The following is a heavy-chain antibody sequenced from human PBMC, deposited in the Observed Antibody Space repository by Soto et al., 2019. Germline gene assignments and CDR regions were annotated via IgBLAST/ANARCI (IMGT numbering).Heavy chain of an antibody. CDR2: IYYSGST. CDR3: ARGGYCSGGSCYSGY. J-gene: IGHJ4*02. V-gene: IGHV4-59*01. Sequence: PSETLSLTCTVSGGSISSYYWSWIRQPPGKGLEWIGYIYYSGSTNYNPSLKSRVTISVDTSKNQFSLKLSSVTAADTAVYYCARGGYCSGGSCYSGYWGQGTLVTVSS. CDR1: GGSISSYY. D-gene: IGHD2-15*01.